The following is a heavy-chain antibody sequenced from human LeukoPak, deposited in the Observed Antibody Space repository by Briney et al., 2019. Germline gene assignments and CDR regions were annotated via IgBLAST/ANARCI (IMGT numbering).Heavy chain of an antibody. CDR3: ARAGVIRYVAWLINYYMDV. V-gene: IGHV3-64*01. Sequence: GGSLRLFCAASGFTFTNHAMQWVRQAPGKGLEYVSAISGNGGSTYYANSVKGRFTISRDNSKNTVYLQMDSLRAEDMAVYYCARAGVIRYVAWLINYYMDVWGKGTTVTVSS. CDR1: GFTFTNHA. J-gene: IGHJ6*03. D-gene: IGHD3-9*01. CDR2: ISGNGGST.